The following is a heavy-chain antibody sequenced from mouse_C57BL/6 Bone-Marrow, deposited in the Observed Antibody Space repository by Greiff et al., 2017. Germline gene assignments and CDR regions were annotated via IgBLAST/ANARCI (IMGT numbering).Heavy chain of an antibody. V-gene: IGHV2-9-1*01. CDR3: ARTIYYDYDGGFAY. CDR1: GFSLTSYA. CDR2: IWTGGRT. D-gene: IGHD2-4*01. Sequence: VQLQESGPGLVAPSQSLSITCTVSGFSLTSYAISWVRQPPGKGLEWLGVIWTGGRTNYNSALKSRLSISKDNSKSQVFLKMNSLQTDDTARYYCARTIYYDYDGGFAYWGQGTLVTVSA. J-gene: IGHJ3*01.